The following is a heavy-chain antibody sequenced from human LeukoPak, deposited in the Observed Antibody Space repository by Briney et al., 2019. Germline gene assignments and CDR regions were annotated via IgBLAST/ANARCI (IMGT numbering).Heavy chain of an antibody. CDR1: GGSISGSY. J-gene: IGHJ3*02. CDR2: IYDKGNI. CDR3: ARHVGAWAFDI. Sequence: SETLSLTCTVSGGSISGSYWSWVRQSSGKGLEWIANIYDKGNIKNNPSLKSRVTISIDMSKNQVSLKLTSVTAADTAVYYCARHVGAWAFDIWGQGTMVTVSS. V-gene: IGHV4-59*08.